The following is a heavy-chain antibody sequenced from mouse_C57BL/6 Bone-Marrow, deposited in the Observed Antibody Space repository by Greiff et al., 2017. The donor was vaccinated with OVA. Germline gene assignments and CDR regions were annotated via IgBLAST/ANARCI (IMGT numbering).Heavy chain of an antibody. CDR1: GFNIKNTY. J-gene: IGHJ4*01. CDR3: AREPSHDGPYAMDY. Sequence: VQLQQSVAELVRPGASVKLSCTASGFNIKNTYMPWVKQRPEQGLEWIGRIDPANGNTNYAPNFQGKAIITADTASNTAYLQLSSLTSEDTAIYYCAREPSHDGPYAMDYWGRGTSVTVSS. CDR2: IDPANGNT. V-gene: IGHV14-3*01. D-gene: IGHD2-3*01.